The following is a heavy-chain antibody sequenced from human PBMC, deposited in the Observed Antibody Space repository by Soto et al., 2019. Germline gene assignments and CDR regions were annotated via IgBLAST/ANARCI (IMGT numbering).Heavy chain of an antibody. Sequence: QVQLLQSGAEVKKPGASVKVSCKASGYTFSNFGIKWVRQAPGQGLEWLGWIAPYNGNTYYAQHFQGLDTMTTDTSTNTAHMALRSLRSDHPAVYYCARDEKGVREGISWFGPWGQGALVTVSP. D-gene: IGHD3-10*01. J-gene: IGHJ5*02. CDR1: GYTFSNFG. V-gene: IGHV1-18*01. CDR3: ARDEKGVREGISWFGP. CDR2: IAPYNGNT.